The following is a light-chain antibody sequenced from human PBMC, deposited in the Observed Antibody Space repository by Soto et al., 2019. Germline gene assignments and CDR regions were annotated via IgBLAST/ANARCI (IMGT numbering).Light chain of an antibody. V-gene: IGKV1-27*01. CDR1: QNILDD. CDR3: QKYNRVPPT. J-gene: IGKJ4*01. CDR2: GAS. Sequence: DIRMTQSPSSLSASVGDRVTITCRASQNILDDLAWYQQKPGKPPNLLISGASTLQSGVSSRFSGSGSGTDITLTISNLQPEDVATYYCQKYNRVPPTFGGGTKLEI.